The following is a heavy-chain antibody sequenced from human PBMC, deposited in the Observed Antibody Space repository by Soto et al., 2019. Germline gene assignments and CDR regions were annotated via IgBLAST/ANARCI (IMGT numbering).Heavy chain of an antibody. CDR2: IYYSGST. J-gene: IGHJ6*03. CDR1: GGSISSSSYY. D-gene: IGHD4-17*01. V-gene: IGHV4-39*01. CDR3: ARLKPSTVTLYYYYYMDV. Sequence: PSETLSLTCTVSGGSISSSSYYWGWIRQPPGKGLEWIGSIYYSGSTYYNPSLKSRVTISVDTSKNQFSLKLSSVTAADTAVYYCARLKPSTVTLYYYYYMDVWGKGTTVTVSS.